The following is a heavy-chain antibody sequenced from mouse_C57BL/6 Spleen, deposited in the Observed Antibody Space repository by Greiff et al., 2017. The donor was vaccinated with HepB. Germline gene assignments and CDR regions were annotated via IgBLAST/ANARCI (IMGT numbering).Heavy chain of an antibody. D-gene: IGHD1-1*01. V-gene: IGHV1-39*01. Sequence: EVKLVESGPELVKPGASVKISCKASGYSFTDYNMNWVKQSNGKSLEWIGVINPNYGTTSYNQKFKGKATLTVDQSSSTAYMQLNSMTSEDSAVYYCESLSTAVVNYFDDWGQGTTLTVSS. J-gene: IGHJ2*01. CDR1: GYSFTDYN. CDR2: INPNYGTT. CDR3: ESLSTAVVNYFDD.